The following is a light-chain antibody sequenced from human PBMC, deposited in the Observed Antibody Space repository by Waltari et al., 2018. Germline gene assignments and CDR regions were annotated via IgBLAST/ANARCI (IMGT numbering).Light chain of an antibody. CDR2: DVS. Sequence: QSALSQPRSVSGSHGQSVTISSTGTSSEIGGDKYVPWHQQHPGKAPKLILFDVSDRPSGVPDRFSGSKSGNTASLTISGLQAEDEADYFCCSYAGGYTMAVGGGTKLTVL. CDR3: CSYAGGYTMA. V-gene: IGLV2-11*01. CDR1: SSEIGGDKY. J-gene: IGLJ2*01.